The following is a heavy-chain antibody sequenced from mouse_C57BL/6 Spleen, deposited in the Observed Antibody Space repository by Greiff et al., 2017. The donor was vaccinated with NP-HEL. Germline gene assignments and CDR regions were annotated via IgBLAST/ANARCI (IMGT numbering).Heavy chain of an antibody. V-gene: IGHV3-6*01. CDR2: ISYDGSN. CDR3: ARCYDGYYGAWFAY. Sequence: EVQLKESGPGLVKPSQSLSLTCSVTGYSITSGYYWNWIRQFPGNKLEWMGYISYDGSNNYNPSLKNRISITRDTSKNQFFLKLNSVTTEDTATYYCARCYDGYYGAWFAYWGQGTLVTVSA. J-gene: IGHJ3*01. D-gene: IGHD2-3*01. CDR1: GYSITSGYY.